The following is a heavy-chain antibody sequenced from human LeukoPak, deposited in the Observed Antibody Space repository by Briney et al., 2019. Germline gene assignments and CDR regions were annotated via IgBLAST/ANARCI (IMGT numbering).Heavy chain of an antibody. D-gene: IGHD6-13*01. CDR3: ARSAVAASGRDCFDP. V-gene: IGHV4-59*01. CDR1: GGSISNYY. Sequence: SETLSLTCSVSGGSISNYYWSWVRQPPGKGLEWIGHIYYSGNTNYNPSLKSRVTISVDTSKNQFSLNLSSVTAADTAVYYCARSAVAASGRDCFDPWGQGTPVTVSS. CDR2: IYYSGNT. J-gene: IGHJ5*02.